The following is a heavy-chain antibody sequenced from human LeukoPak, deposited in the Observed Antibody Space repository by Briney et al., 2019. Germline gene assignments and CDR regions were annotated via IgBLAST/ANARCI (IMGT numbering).Heavy chain of an antibody. CDR3: AKVSNGYSYGYDAFDI. Sequence: PGGSLRLSCAASGFTFSSCGMHWVRQAPGKGLEWVAFIRYDGSNKYYADSVKGRFTISRDNSKNTLYLQMNSLRAEDTAVYYCAKVSNGYSYGYDAFDIWGQGTMVTVSS. J-gene: IGHJ3*02. D-gene: IGHD5-18*01. CDR2: IRYDGSNK. CDR1: GFTFSSCG. V-gene: IGHV3-30*02.